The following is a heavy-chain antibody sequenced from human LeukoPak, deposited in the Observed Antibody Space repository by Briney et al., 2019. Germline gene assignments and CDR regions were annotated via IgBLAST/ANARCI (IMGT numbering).Heavy chain of an antibody. J-gene: IGHJ4*02. CDR3: AREGQITFGGVIVMAPFFDY. D-gene: IGHD3-16*02. V-gene: IGHV3-48*03. CDR1: GFSFSSYE. Sequence: GGSLRLSCAASGFSFSSYEMNWVRQAPGKGLEWVSYISSSGSTKYYADPVKGRFTISRDNSKNTLYLQMNSLRAEDTAVYYCAREGQITFGGVIVMAPFFDYWGQGTLVTVSS. CDR2: ISSSGSTK.